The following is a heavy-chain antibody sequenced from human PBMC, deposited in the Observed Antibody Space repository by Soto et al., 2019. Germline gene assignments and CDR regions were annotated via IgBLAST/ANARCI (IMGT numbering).Heavy chain of an antibody. CDR2: INQDGSEK. CDR1: GFIFRSYW. J-gene: IGHJ4*02. D-gene: IGHD2-15*01. CDR3: ARDGVAAGLYLDN. Sequence: EVQLVESRGGLVQPGGSLTLSCAASGFIFRSYWMTWVRQAPGKGLEWVANINQDGSEKYYVDSVRGRFIISRDNAENSLYLQMNSLRVEDTALYYCARDGVAAGLYLDNWGQGTLVTVSS. V-gene: IGHV3-7*01.